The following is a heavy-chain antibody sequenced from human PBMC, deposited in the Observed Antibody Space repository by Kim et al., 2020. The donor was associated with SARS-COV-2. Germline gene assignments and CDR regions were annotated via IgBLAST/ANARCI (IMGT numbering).Heavy chain of an antibody. V-gene: IGHV3-33*06. CDR2: SNK. CDR3: AKDDYGMDV. Sequence: SNKYYADSVTGRFTIARDNSKNTLYLQMNSLRAEDTAVYYCAKDDYGMDVWGQGTTVTVSS. J-gene: IGHJ6*02.